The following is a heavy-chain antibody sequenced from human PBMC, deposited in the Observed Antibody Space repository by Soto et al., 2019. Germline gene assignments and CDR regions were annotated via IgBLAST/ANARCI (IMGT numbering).Heavy chain of an antibody. V-gene: IGHV4-61*08. Sequence: SETLSLTCTVSGGSISSGAYYWRWIRQHPGRGLEWIGYIYYSGSTYYNPSLKSRVAISLDTSKNQFSLKLSSVTAADTAVHYCARGGGMAAAGTLSFDYWGQGSLVTVSS. CDR3: ARGGGMAAAGTLSFDY. D-gene: IGHD6-13*01. CDR2: IYYSGST. CDR1: GGSISSGAYY. J-gene: IGHJ4*01.